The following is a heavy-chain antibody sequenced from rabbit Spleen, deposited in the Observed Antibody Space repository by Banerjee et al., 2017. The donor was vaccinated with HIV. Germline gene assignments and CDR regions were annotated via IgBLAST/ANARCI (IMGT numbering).Heavy chain of an antibody. V-gene: IGHV1S40*01. CDR1: GFSFSNNYY. CDR3: ARDAGTSFSTYGMDL. Sequence: QSLEESGGDLVKPGASLTLTCTASGFSFSNNYYMCWVRQAPGKGLEWIACIYAGSGGDTYYASWAKGRFTISKTSSTTVTLQMTSLTAADTATYFCARDAGTSFSTYGMDLWGQGTLVTVS. D-gene: IGHD8-1*01. J-gene: IGHJ6*01. CDR2: IYAGSGGDT.